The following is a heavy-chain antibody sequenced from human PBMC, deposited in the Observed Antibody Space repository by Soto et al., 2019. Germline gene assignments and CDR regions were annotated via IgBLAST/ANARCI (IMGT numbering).Heavy chain of an antibody. CDR1: GGSISSYY. D-gene: IGHD1-7*01. CDR2: IYYSGST. Sequence: SETLSLTCTVSGGSISSYYWSWIRQPPGKGLEWIGYIYYSGSTNYNPSLKSRVTISVDTSKNQFSLKLSSVTAADTAVYYCARGNRNWNSKIRFDPWGQGTLVTSPQ. V-gene: IGHV4-59*01. CDR3: ARGNRNWNSKIRFDP. J-gene: IGHJ5*02.